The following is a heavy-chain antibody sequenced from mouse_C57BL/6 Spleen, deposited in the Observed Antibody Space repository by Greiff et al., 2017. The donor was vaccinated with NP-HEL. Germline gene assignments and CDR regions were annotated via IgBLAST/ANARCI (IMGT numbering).Heavy chain of an antibody. J-gene: IGHJ2*01. CDR2: IYPRSGNT. V-gene: IGHV1-81*01. CDR3: ARSGVTGTGFDY. D-gene: IGHD4-1*01. CDR1: GYTFTSYG. Sequence: QVQLKESGAELARPGASVKLSCKASGYTFTSYGISWVKQRTGQGLEWIGEIYPRSGNTYYNEKFKGKATLTADKSSSTAYMELRSLTSEDSAVYFCARSGVTGTGFDYWGQGTTLTVSS.